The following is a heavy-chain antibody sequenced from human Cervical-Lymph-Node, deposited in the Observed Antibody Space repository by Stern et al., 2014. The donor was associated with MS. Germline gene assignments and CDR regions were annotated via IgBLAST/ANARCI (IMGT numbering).Heavy chain of an antibody. D-gene: IGHD2-15*01. Sequence: QVTLRESGPTLVKPTQTVTLTCTLSGFSVTTAGVGVGWIRQPPGQALEWLALIYWDADKLYSPSLKNRLTITKDTSKNQVVLTMTNVDPMDTATYYCAHSRVKYCRGGTCYSSLFDYWGQGTLVTVSS. CDR2: IYWDADK. J-gene: IGHJ4*02. V-gene: IGHV2-5*02. CDR1: GFSVTTAGVG. CDR3: AHSRVKYCRGGTCYSSLFDY.